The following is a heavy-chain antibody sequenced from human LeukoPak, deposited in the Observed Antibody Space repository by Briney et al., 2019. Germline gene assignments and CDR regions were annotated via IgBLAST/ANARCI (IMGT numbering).Heavy chain of an antibody. CDR3: VRHDFWSGFKGGDY. V-gene: IGHV3-20*04. CDR1: GFTFDNYG. J-gene: IGHJ4*02. CDR2: INGNGGST. D-gene: IGHD3-3*01. Sequence: GGSLRLSCAASGFTFDNYGMSWARQVPGKGLEWVSSINGNGGSTAYADSVKGRFTISRDNVKNSLYLQMNSLRAEDTAFYYCVRHDFWSGFKGGDYWGQGTLVTVSS.